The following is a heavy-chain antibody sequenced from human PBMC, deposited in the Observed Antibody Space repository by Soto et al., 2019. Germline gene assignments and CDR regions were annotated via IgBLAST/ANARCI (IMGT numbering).Heavy chain of an antibody. Sequence: GGSLRLSCAASGFTFSSYAMSWVRQAPGKGLEWVSAISGSGGSTYYADSVKGRFTISRDNSKNTLYLQMNSLRAEDTAVYYCAKDLAEDRSSSAFDYWGQGTLVTVSS. CDR3: AKDLAEDRSSSAFDY. CDR2: ISGSGGST. CDR1: GFTFSSYA. V-gene: IGHV3-23*01. D-gene: IGHD6-6*01. J-gene: IGHJ4*02.